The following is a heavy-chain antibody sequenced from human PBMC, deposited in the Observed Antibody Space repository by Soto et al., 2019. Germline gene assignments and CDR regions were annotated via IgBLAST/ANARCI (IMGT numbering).Heavy chain of an antibody. V-gene: IGHV3-74*01. D-gene: IGHD3-10*01. J-gene: IGHJ4*02. CDR2: IYNDGTYS. CDR3: TRGPRPISTGTGAY. CDR1: GFIFKMYW. Sequence: EVQLVESGGGLVPPGGSVRLSCAASGFIFKMYWMHWVRQSPGKGLVWISRIYNDGTYSDYADSVSGRFTISRDNVNDTLYLQMNNLRAEDSGLYYCTRGPRPISTGTGAYWGQGTQVTVSS.